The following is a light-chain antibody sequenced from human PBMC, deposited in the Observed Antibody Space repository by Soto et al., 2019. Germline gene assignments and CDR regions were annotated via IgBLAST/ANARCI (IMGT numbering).Light chain of an antibody. J-gene: IGLJ2*01. CDR1: SSNIGRSS. V-gene: IGLV1-44*01. CDR3: AAWDDSLNGVV. Sequence: QSVLTQTPSASGTPGQRVTISCSGSSSNIGRSSVNWYQQLPGTAPKLLIYSNNQRPSGVPDRFSGSKSGTSASLAISGLQSEDEADYSCAAWDDSLNGVVFGGGTKLTVL. CDR2: SNN.